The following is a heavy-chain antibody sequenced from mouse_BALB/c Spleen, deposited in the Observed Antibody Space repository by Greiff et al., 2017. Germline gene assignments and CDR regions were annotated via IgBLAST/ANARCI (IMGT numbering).Heavy chain of an antibody. J-gene: IGHJ2*01. CDR2: ISSGSSTI. D-gene: IGHD1-1*01. V-gene: IGHV5-17*02. CDR1: GFTFSSFG. Sequence: EVKLMESGGGLVQPGGSRKLSCAASGFTFSSFGMHWVRQAPEKGLEWVAYISSGSSTIYYADTVKGRFTISRDNPKNTLFLQMTSLRSEDTAMYYCAKGVNGAMDYWGQGTTLTVSS. CDR3: AKGVNGAMDY.